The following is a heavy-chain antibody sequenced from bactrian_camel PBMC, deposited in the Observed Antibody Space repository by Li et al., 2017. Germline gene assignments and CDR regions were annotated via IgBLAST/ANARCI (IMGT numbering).Heavy chain of an antibody. J-gene: IGHJ4*01. V-gene: IGHV3S25*01. CDR2: IYTVDGST. D-gene: IGHD5*01. CDR1: GDTYSRAC. Sequence: VQAGGSLRLSCAASGDTYSRACMAWFRQAPGKEREGVAAIYTVDGSTYYADSVKGRFTISQDNANNMVYLQMDSLRPEDTAMYYCAASLGKTYCHAASFLTRARPNLGYMGQGTQVTVS.